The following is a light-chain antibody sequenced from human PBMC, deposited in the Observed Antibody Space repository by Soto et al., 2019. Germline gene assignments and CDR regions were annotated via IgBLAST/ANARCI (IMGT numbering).Light chain of an antibody. CDR2: EAS. CDR3: QQYDSWPQT. CDR1: QSIRSN. V-gene: IGKV3-15*01. J-gene: IGKJ1*01. Sequence: EIVMTQSPATLSLSPGERATRSCRTSQSIRSNLAWYQQKPGQAPRLLIYEASKRATGIPARFSGSGFGSEFALTISSLQSEDFAVYYCQQYDSWPQTFGQGTKV.